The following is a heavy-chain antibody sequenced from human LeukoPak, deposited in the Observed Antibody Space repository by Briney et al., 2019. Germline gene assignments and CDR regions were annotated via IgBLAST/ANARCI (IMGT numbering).Heavy chain of an antibody. CDR3: ARESWGPVGP. Sequence: PGGSLRLSCAASGFLVSNNHTSWVRQAPGKGLEWVSLTYTDTSAYYADSVKGRFTISRDNSKNTLNLQMNSLRVEDTAVYYCARESWGPVGPWGQGTLVTVSS. J-gene: IGHJ5*02. D-gene: IGHD7-27*01. CDR1: GFLVSNNH. V-gene: IGHV3-66*02. CDR2: TYTDTSA.